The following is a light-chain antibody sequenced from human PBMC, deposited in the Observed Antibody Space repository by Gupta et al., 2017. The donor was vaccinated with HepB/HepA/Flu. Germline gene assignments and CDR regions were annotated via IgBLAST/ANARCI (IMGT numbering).Light chain of an antibody. CDR3: QQYRT. Sequence: DIQMTRSPSTLSASVGDRVTITCRASQSIGSWLAWYQQKPGKAPKLLIYKASSLESGVPSRFSGSGSGTEFTLTISSLQPDDFATYYCQQYRTFGQGTKVEIK. J-gene: IGKJ1*01. CDR1: QSIGSW. CDR2: KAS. V-gene: IGKV1-5*03.